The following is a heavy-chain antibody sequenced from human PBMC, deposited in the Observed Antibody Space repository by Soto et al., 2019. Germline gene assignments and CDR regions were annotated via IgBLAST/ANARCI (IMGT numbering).Heavy chain of an antibody. CDR3: ASASGDYETPGVGYLDY. Sequence: GGSRRPSWRPSVFTFSDYGMTGIRRAPGKGPEWVSYISSSGRTIYYSAAVKGRCTISSDKDKTSIYLQMNSLSAQATAVSYCASASGDYETPGVGYLDYWGQGTLVTV. CDR1: VFTFSDYG. J-gene: IGHJ4*02. CDR2: ISSSGRTI. D-gene: IGHD4-17*01. V-gene: IGHV3-11*01.